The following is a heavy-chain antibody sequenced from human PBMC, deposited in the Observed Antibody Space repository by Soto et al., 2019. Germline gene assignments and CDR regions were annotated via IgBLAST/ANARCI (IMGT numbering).Heavy chain of an antibody. D-gene: IGHD6-19*01. CDR3: ARGIAVAGGVHCDY. V-gene: IGHV1-3*01. Sequence: QVQLVQSGAEVKKPGASVKVSCKASGYTFTSYAMHWVRQAPGQRLEWMGWINAGNGNTKYSQKFQGRVTITRDTSASTDYMELSSLRSEDTAVYYCARGIAVAGGVHCDYWGQGTLVTVSS. J-gene: IGHJ4*02. CDR1: GYTFTSYA. CDR2: INAGNGNT.